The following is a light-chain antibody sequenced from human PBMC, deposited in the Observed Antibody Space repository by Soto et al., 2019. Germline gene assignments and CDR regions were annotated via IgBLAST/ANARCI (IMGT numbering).Light chain of an antibody. CDR2: AAS. CDR1: GISSY. J-gene: IGKJ4*01. Sequence: DIQLTQSPSVLSASVGDRVTITCQGISSYLAWYQQKPGKAPKLLIYAASTLQSGVPSRFSGSGYGTEFTLTISSLQPEDFATYYCQQLNSYPFLTFGGGTKVEIK. V-gene: IGKV1-9*01. CDR3: QQLNSYPFLT.